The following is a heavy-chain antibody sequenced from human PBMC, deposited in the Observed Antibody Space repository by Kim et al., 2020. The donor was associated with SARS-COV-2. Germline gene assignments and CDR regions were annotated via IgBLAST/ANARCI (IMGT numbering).Heavy chain of an antibody. CDR1: GFTFSSFA. J-gene: IGHJ3*02. CDR2: ISGSVGST. D-gene: IGHD1-26*01. V-gene: IGHV3-23*01. CDR3: AKDFYWDNSVAVAFDM. Sequence: GGSLRLSCAASGFTFSSFAMNWVRQAPGKGLEWVSGISGSVGSTYYADSVKGRFTFSRDNSKNTLYLQMNSLRAEDTAVYYCAKDFYWDNSVAVAFDMWG.